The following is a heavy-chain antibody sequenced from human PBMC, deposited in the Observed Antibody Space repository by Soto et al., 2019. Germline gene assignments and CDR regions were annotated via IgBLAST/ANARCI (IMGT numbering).Heavy chain of an antibody. Sequence: EVQLVESGGGLVQPGRSLRLSCAASGFTCADYAMHWVLQAPGKGLEWVSGITWNNNARVYAGSVKGRFSISRDNAKNSLYLQMNRLRLEDTALYYCAKDEKWGGSENSMHSFDSWGQGTLVTVSS. D-gene: IGHD3-16*01. J-gene: IGHJ4*02. V-gene: IGHV3-9*01. CDR2: ITWNNNAR. CDR3: AKDEKWGGSENSMHSFDS. CDR1: GFTCADYA.